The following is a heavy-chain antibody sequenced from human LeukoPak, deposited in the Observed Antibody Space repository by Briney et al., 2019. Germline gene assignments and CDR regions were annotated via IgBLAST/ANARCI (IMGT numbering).Heavy chain of an antibody. Sequence: ASVKVSCKASGYTFTGYYMHWVRQAPGQGLEWMGWINPHNGNTNFAQKLQGRVTMTTDTSTSTAYMELRSLRSDDTAMYYCARRLWYGGNSHSDYWGQGTLVTVSS. CDR1: GYTFTGYY. CDR2: INPHNGNT. D-gene: IGHD4-23*01. CDR3: ARRLWYGGNSHSDY. J-gene: IGHJ4*02. V-gene: IGHV1-18*04.